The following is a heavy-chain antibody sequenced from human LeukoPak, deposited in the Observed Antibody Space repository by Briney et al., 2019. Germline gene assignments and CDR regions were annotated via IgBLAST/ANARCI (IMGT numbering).Heavy chain of an antibody. CDR1: GYSISSGYY. V-gene: IGHV4-38-2*02. Sequence: SETLSLTCTVSGYSISSGYYWGWIRQPPGKGLEWIGTIYYSGNTYYNPSLKSRVTISVDTSKNQFSLKLSSVTAADTAVYYCARMQYYYGSGSSPPYYYMDVWGKGTTVTVSS. J-gene: IGHJ6*03. D-gene: IGHD3-10*01. CDR2: IYYSGNT. CDR3: ARMQYYYGSGSSPPYYYMDV.